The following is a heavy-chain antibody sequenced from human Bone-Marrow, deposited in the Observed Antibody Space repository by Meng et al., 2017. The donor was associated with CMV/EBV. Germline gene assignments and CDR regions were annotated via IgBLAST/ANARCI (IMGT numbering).Heavy chain of an antibody. CDR2: ISSSSSTI. J-gene: IGHJ4*02. CDR1: GFTFSSYS. V-gene: IGHV3-48*04. Sequence: GESLKISCAASGFTFSSYSMNCVRQAPGKGLEWVSYISSSSSTIYYADSVKGRFTISRDNAKNSLYLQMNSLRAEDTAVYYCARVSRTGTIDYWGQGTLVTVSS. CDR3: ARVSRTGTIDY. D-gene: IGHD1-1*01.